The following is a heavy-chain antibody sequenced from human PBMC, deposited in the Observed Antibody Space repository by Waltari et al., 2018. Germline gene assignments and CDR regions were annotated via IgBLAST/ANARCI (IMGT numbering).Heavy chain of an antibody. CDR1: GGSLSSGDYR. V-gene: IGHV4-61*02. CDR3: AGGAVDFGDFQH. J-gene: IGHJ1*01. Sequence: QLQLQESGPGLVKPSQTLSLICIVSGGSLSSGDYRWGWVRGPAGKGLGWIGQIRTRGRTTTYTPSLKSRVTVSMDSSRNQFSLNLSSVTAADTAVYYCAGGAVDFGDFQHWGQGTLVTVSS. CDR2: IRTRGRTT. D-gene: IGHD3-10*01.